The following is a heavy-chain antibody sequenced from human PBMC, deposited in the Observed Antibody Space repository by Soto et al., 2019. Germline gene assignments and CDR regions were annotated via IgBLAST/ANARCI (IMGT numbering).Heavy chain of an antibody. V-gene: IGHV4-4*02. CDR3: ARLHSSRKNWFDP. Sequence: QVQLQESGPGLVKPSGTLSLTCAVSGGFISSSNWWSWVRQPPGKRLEWIREIYHIGNTNYNPSLKSRVTISVDKYKHQFSLKLSSVTAADTAIYYCARLHSSRKNWFDPWGQGTLVTVSS. J-gene: IGHJ5*02. CDR1: GGFISSSNW. CDR2: IYHIGNT.